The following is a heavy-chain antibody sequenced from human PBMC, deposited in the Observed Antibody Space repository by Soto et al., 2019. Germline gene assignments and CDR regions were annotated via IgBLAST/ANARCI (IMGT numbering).Heavy chain of an antibody. CDR2: IYNSGTI. CDR3: ARDRGFGMDV. CDR1: GDSISSGNYY. V-gene: IGHV4-31*03. Sequence: SETLSLTCTVSGDSISSGNYYWNWIRQHPGKGLEWIGYIYNSGTIRYNPSLSLKSRVSISGDTSKNQFSLNLISVTAADTAVYYCARDRGFGMDVWGQGTTVTVS. J-gene: IGHJ6*02.